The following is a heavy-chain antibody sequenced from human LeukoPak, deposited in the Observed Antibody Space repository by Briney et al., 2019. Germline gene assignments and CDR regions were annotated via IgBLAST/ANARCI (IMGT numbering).Heavy chain of an antibody. V-gene: IGHV3-43*01. J-gene: IGHJ4*02. Sequence: PGGSLRLSCAASGFTFDDYTMHWIRQASGKGLEWVSLISWDGGRTDSADSVKGRFTISRDNSKNSLYLQMNSLRTEDTALYYCAKTGERGVKGPFDYWGQGTLVTVSS. CDR1: GFTFDDYT. D-gene: IGHD3-10*01. CDR3: AKTGERGVKGPFDY. CDR2: ISWDGGRT.